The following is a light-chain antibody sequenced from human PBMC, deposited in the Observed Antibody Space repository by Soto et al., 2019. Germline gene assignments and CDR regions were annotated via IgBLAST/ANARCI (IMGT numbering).Light chain of an antibody. CDR1: QTIAGN. CDR3: QPYDNWPLT. J-gene: IGKJ4*01. V-gene: IGKV3-15*01. Sequence: IVLTQSPDTLSVSPGERATLSCRASQTIAGNLAWYQQKPGQPPRLLIYDTSTRATGVPTRFSGSRSGAEFTLTINSLQSEDFAVYYCQPYDNWPLTFGGGTKVDIK. CDR2: DTS.